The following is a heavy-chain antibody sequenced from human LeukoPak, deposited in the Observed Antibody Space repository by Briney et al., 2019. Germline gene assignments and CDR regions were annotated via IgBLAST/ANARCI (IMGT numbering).Heavy chain of an antibody. D-gene: IGHD2-2*02. V-gene: IGHV4-30-2*01. J-gene: IGHJ1*01. CDR3: ATIGGTRPVYQLLYGTEYFQH. Sequence: PSETLSLTCTVSGGSISSGGYYWSWIRQPPGKGLEWIGYIYHSGSTYYNPSLKSRVTISVDRSKNQFSLKLSSVTAADTAVYCCATIGGTRPVYQLLYGTEYFQHWGQGTLVTVSS. CDR1: GGSISSGGYY. CDR2: IYHSGST.